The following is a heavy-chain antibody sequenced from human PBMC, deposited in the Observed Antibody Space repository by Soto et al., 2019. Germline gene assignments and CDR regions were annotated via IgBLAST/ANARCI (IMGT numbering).Heavy chain of an antibody. Sequence: SETLSLTCAVSGASISTSFWWAWVRQPPGKGLEWIGEIHYSGITNYNPSLKSRVTISLDKSKNSLYLQMNSLRAEDTAFYYCVRGARLNFDYWGQGTLVTVSS. J-gene: IGHJ4*02. CDR3: VRGARLNFDY. V-gene: IGHV4-4*02. CDR1: GASISTSFW. CDR2: IHYSGIT.